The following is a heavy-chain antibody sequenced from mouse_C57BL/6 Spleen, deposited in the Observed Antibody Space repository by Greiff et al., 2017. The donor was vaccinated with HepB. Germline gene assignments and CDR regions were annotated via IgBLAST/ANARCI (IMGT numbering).Heavy chain of an antibody. V-gene: IGHV1-69*01. Sequence: VQLQQPGAELVMPGASVKLSCKASGYTFTSYWMHWVKQRPGQGLEWIGEIDPSDSYTNYNQKFKGKSTLTVDKSSSTAYMQLSSLTSEDSAVYYCARSKDYYAMDYWGQGTSVTVSS. J-gene: IGHJ4*01. CDR2: IDPSDSYT. CDR3: ARSKDYYAMDY. CDR1: GYTFTSYW.